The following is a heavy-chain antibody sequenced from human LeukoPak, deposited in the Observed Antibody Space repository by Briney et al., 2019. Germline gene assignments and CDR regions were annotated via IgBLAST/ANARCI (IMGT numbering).Heavy chain of an antibody. V-gene: IGHV3-30*01. J-gene: IGHJ4*02. CDR3: VRDLSGHYSFDH. CDR1: GFTFSHYA. D-gene: IGHD4-17*01. Sequence: PGGSLRLSCAASGFTFSHYAMHWVRRPPGKGLEWVTFVSAEGDRRYYADSAKGRFTISRDDSKSSLYLQMNSLRAEDTALYYCVRDLSGHYSFDHWGQGALVTVSS. CDR2: VSAEGDRR.